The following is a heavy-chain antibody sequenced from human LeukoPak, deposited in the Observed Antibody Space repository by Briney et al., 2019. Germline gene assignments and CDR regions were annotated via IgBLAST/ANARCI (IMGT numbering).Heavy chain of an antibody. CDR2: IKGDGRDK. J-gene: IGHJ4*02. Sequence: GRSLRLSCAASGFTFSRYGMHWVRQAPGKGLEWVAHIKGDGRDKYYVASVKGRFTISRDNVKNSLYLQMNSLRVEDTSVYYCARGGAKGSFDYWGQGTLVTVSS. V-gene: IGHV3-7*01. CDR1: GFTFSRYG. CDR3: ARGGAKGSFDY.